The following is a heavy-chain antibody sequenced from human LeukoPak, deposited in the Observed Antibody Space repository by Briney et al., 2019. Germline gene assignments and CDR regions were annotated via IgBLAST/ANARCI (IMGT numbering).Heavy chain of an antibody. CDR3: ATYCSGGSCPYDPYYFDY. D-gene: IGHD2-15*01. Sequence: ASVKVSCMTSGYDFSNFGLTWVRQAPGQGLEWMGWISAYNGNTNYAQKLQGRVTMTTDTSTSTAYMELRSLRSDDTAVYYCATYCSGGSCPYDPYYFDYWGQGTLVTVSS. V-gene: IGHV1-18*01. CDR1: GYDFSNFG. J-gene: IGHJ4*02. CDR2: ISAYNGNT.